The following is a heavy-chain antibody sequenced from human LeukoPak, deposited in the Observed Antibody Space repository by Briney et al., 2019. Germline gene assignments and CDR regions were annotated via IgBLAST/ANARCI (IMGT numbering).Heavy chain of an antibody. J-gene: IGHJ4*02. V-gene: IGHV3-30*18. D-gene: IGHD6-13*01. CDR1: GFPFSSYG. CDR2: ISYDGSDK. CDR3: AKDCSSTWYYLDY. Sequence: GGSLRLSCAASGFPFSSYGMHWVRQAPGKGLEWVAVISYDGSDKNYADSVKGRFTISRDNSKNTLYLQMNSLRDEDTAVYYCAKDCSSTWYYLDYWGQGTLVTVSS.